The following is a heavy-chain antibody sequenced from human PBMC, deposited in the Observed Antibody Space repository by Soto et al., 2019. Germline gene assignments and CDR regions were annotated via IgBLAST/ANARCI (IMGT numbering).Heavy chain of an antibody. CDR3: EKARNYPREQFHY. D-gene: IGHD1-1*01. V-gene: IGHV3-23*01. J-gene: IGHJ4*02. CDR2: ISANGQGI. Sequence: PGGSLRLSCAASGFTFSTYALSWVRQAPGKGLEWVSAISANGQGIYYADSVRGRFTISRDNSKNTIFLHMDSLRAEDTAVYYCEKARNYPREQFHYWGQGTLVTVSS. CDR1: GFTFSTYA.